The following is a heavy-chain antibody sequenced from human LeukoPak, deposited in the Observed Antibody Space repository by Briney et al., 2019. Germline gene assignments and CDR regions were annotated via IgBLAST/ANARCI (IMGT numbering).Heavy chain of an antibody. CDR3: ARSSRKGYYDSSTSRGAFDI. V-gene: IGHV4-39*01. D-gene: IGHD3-22*01. Sequence: PSETLSLTCTVSGGSISSSSYYWGWIRQPPGKGLEWIGSIYHSGSTYYNPSLKSRVTISVDTSKNQFSLKVSSVTAADTAVYYCARSSRKGYYDSSTSRGAFDIWGQGTMVTVSS. CDR2: IYHSGST. CDR1: GGSISSSSYY. J-gene: IGHJ3*02.